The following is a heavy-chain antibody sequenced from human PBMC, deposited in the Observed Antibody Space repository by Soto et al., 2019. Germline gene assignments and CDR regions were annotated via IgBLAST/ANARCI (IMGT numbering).Heavy chain of an antibody. V-gene: IGHV3-15*01. J-gene: IGHJ4*02. Sequence: GGSLRLSCAASGVTFSNVWVTWVRQAPGRGLEWVGRIKSNAYGGTIDYAAPVKGGFTISRDDSRKTESLQMNSLKTEDTAVYHCTTGLRWFGEFWGQGSRVTVSS. D-gene: IGHD3-10*01. CDR2: IKSNAYGGTI. CDR1: GVTFSNVW. CDR3: TTGLRWFGEF.